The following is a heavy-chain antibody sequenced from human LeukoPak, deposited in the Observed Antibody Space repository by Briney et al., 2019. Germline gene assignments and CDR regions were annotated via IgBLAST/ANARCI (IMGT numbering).Heavy chain of an antibody. J-gene: IGHJ4*02. D-gene: IGHD2-2*02. CDR2: ISYDGSNK. Sequence: LGGSLRLSCAASGFTFSSYAMHWVRQAPGKGLEWVAVISYDGSNKYYADSVKGRFTISRDNSKNTLYLQMNSLRAEDTAVYYCAKDLKDIVVVPAAIPDSPFDYWGQGTLVTVSS. CDR1: GFTFSSYA. CDR3: AKDLKDIVVVPAAIPDSPFDY. V-gene: IGHV3-30-3*01.